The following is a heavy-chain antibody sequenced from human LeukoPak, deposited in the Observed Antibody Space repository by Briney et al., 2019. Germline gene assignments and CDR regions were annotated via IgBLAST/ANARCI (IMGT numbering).Heavy chain of an antibody. D-gene: IGHD4-17*01. V-gene: IGHV1-18*01. CDR3: ARAGDTVTILGWFDP. CDR1: GYTFTSYG. CDR2: ISAYNGNT. Sequence: GASVKVSCKASGYTFTSYGISWVRQALGQGLEWMGWISAYNGNTNYAQKLQGRVTMTTDTSTSTAYMELRSLRSDDTAVYYCARAGDTVTILGWFDPWGQGTLVTVSS. J-gene: IGHJ5*02.